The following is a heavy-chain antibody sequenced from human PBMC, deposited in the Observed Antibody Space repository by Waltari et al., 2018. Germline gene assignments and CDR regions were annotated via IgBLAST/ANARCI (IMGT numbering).Heavy chain of an antibody. Sequence: QVQLQESGPGLVKPSETLSLTCAVSGYSISSGYYWGWIRQPPGKGLEWIGSIYHSGSTYYNPSLKSRVTISVDTSKNQFSLKLSSVTAADTAVYYCARGNIAVAILWPYFDYWGQGTLVTVSS. CDR2: IYHSGST. J-gene: IGHJ4*02. D-gene: IGHD6-19*01. V-gene: IGHV4-38-2*01. CDR1: GYSISSGYY. CDR3: ARGNIAVAILWPYFDY.